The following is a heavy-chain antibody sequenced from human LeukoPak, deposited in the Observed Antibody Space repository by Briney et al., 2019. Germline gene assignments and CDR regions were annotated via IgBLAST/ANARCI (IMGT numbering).Heavy chain of an antibody. V-gene: IGHV3-23*01. D-gene: IGHD3-22*01. J-gene: IGHJ4*02. CDR1: GFSFSSYA. Sequence: PGGSLRLSCAASGFSFSSYAMTWVRQAPGKGLECVSLISGSGDNTYYAGSVRGRFTISRDNSKNMLYLQMNSLRADDTAVYYCGKDRGTSGYSDVEYWGQGTLVTVSS. CDR2: ISGSGDNT. CDR3: GKDRGTSGYSDVEY.